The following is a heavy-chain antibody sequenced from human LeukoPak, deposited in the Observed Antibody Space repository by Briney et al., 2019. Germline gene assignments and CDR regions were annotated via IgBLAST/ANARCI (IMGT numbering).Heavy chain of an antibody. V-gene: IGHV4-59*01. CDR3: ARGTYDFWDRYYYYMDV. CDR2: IYYSGST. J-gene: IGHJ6*03. CDR1: GGSISSYY. D-gene: IGHD3-3*01. Sequence: SETLSLTCTVSGGSISSYYWSWIRQPPGKGLEWIGYIYYSGSTNYNPSLKSRVTISVDTSKNQFSLKLSSVTAADTAVYYCARGTYDFWDRYYYYMDVWGKGTTVTVSS.